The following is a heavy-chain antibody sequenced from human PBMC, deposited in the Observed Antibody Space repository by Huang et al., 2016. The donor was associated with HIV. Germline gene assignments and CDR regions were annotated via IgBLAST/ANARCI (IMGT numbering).Heavy chain of an antibody. Sequence: QVKLVQSGAEVKKPGASVKVSCKTSGYTFSGYAIPWVRQAPGQGLEWMGWVSPYNGDTNYVQNLQGRVTMTTDMSTTTAYMELRSLTSDDTAIYYCARKFGRDFDYWGQGTLVTVSS. V-gene: IGHV1-18*01. CDR2: VSPYNGDT. CDR1: GYTFSGYA. D-gene: IGHD3-16*01. CDR3: ARKFGRDFDY. J-gene: IGHJ4*02.